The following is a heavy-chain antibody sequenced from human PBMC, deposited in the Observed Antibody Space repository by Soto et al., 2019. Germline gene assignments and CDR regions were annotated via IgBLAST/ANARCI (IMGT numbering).Heavy chain of an antibody. J-gene: IGHJ5*02. CDR2: INAGNGNT. V-gene: IGHV1-3*01. CDR3: ARSQSDSSCYYSWFDP. CDR1: GYTFTSYA. D-gene: IGHD3-22*01. Sequence: ASVKVSCKASGYTFTSYAMHWVRQAPGQRLEWMGWINAGNGNTKYSKKFQGRVTITRHASASTAYLERSRLRSEDTAVYYWARSQSDSSCYYSWFDPWGQGTLVTVSS.